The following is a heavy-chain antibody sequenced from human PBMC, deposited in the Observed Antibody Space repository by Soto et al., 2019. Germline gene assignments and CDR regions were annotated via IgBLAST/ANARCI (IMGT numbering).Heavy chain of an antibody. V-gene: IGHV3-20*04. CDR3: ARATPAPHYNWNYFYGMDV. J-gene: IGHJ6*02. CDR2: INWNGGST. Sequence: GGSLRLSCAASGFTFDDYGMSWVRQAPGKGLEWVSGINWNGGSTGYADSVKGRFTISRDNAKNSLYLQMNSLRAEDTALYYCARATPAPHYNWNYFYGMDVWGQGTTVTVSS. D-gene: IGHD1-20*01. CDR1: GFTFDDYG.